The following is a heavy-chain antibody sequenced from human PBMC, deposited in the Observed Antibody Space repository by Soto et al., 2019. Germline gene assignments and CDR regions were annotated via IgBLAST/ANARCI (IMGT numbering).Heavy chain of an antibody. V-gene: IGHV3-30-3*01. Sequence: QVQLVESGGGVVQPGRSLRLSCAVSGFTFINYAMHWVRQAPGKGLEWVAVISYDGSNKYYADSVKGRFTISRDNSKNTMYLQMNSLSAEDTAVYHCARDQVKGTMTILWGQGTLVTVSS. J-gene: IGHJ4*02. CDR2: ISYDGSNK. D-gene: IGHD4-17*01. CDR1: GFTFINYA. CDR3: ARDQVKGTMTIL.